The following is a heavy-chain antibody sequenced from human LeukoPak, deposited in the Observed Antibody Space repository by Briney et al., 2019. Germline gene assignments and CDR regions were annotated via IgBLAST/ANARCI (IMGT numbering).Heavy chain of an antibody. J-gene: IGHJ6*03. V-gene: IGHV3-74*01. CDR1: GFTFSSYW. D-gene: IGHD6-13*01. Sequence: PGGSLRLSCAASGFTFSSYWMHWVRHAPGKGLVWVSRINSDGSSTSYADSVKGRFTISRDNAKNTLYLQMNSLRAEDTAVYYCARGAADTYYYMDVWGKGTTVTISS. CDR3: ARGAADTYYYMDV. CDR2: INSDGSST.